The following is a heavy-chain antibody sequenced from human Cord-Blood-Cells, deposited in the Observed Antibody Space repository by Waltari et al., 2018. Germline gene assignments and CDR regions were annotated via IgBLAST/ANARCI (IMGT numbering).Heavy chain of an antibody. CDR3: ARESRERGAFDI. V-gene: IGHV1-8*03. Sequence: QVQLVQSGAEVKKPGASVKVSCKASGYTFTSYDINWVRQATGQRLEWMGGMNPDSGNTGYAQTFQGRVTITSNTSISTAYMELSSLRSEDTAVYYCARESRERGAFDIWGQGTMVTVSS. CDR2: MNPDSGNT. D-gene: IGHD1-26*01. J-gene: IGHJ3*02. CDR1: GYTFTSYD.